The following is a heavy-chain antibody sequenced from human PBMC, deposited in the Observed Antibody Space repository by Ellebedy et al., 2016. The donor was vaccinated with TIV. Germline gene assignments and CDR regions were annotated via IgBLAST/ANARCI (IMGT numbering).Heavy chain of an antibody. Sequence: GESLKISCAASGFIFSNYVMHWVRQAPGKGLEWVAIISYDGSNKFFADSLKGRFIISRDNSRNTLYLQMNTMRAKETAVYYCARREGSIWFFDYWGQGTLVTVSS. J-gene: IGHJ4*02. CDR2: ISYDGSNK. D-gene: IGHD6-13*01. CDR3: ARREGSIWFFDY. V-gene: IGHV3-30*04. CDR1: GFIFSNYV.